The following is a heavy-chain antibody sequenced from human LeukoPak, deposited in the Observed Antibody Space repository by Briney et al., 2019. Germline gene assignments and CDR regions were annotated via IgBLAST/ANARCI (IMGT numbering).Heavy chain of an antibody. CDR3: ARLSYSAGWEYYFDY. Sequence: GESLKISCKGSGYSFTSYWIGWVRQMPGKGLEWMGIIYPGDSDTRYSPSFQGQVTISADKSISTAYLQWSSLKASDTAMYYCARLSYSAGWEYYFDYWGQGTLVTVSS. J-gene: IGHJ4*02. D-gene: IGHD4-11*01. CDR1: GYSFTSYW. V-gene: IGHV5-51*01. CDR2: IYPGDSDT.